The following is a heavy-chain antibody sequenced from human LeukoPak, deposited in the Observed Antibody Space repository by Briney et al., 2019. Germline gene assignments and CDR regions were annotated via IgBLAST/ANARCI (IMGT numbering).Heavy chain of an antibody. CDR2: IYTDGSYT. Sequence: GGSLRLSCAASGFVFSGYWMHWVRQVPGRGLVWVSRIYTDGSYTNYADSVKGRFTISRDNAKNTLSLHMNSLRAEDMGVYYCARGDDESLDHWGQGALVTVSS. CDR1: GFVFSGYW. J-gene: IGHJ4*02. V-gene: IGHV3-74*01. CDR3: ARGDDESLDH.